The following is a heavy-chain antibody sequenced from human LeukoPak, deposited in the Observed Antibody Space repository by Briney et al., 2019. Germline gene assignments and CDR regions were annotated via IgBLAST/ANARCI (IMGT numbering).Heavy chain of an antibody. V-gene: IGHV3-23*01. Sequence: PGGSLRLSCAASGSTFSNYAMSWIRQAPGKGLEWVSGISGNGGGTYYADSVKGRFTVSRDNSKNTLYLQMNSLRAEDTAVYYCAKGTKAIVVDNYFDYWGQGALVTVSS. CDR1: GSTFSNYA. CDR3: AKGTKAIVVDNYFDY. D-gene: IGHD3-22*01. J-gene: IGHJ4*02. CDR2: ISGNGGGT.